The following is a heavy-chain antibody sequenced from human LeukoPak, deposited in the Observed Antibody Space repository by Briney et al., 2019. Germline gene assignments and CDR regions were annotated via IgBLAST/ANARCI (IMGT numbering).Heavy chain of an antibody. CDR2: ITTSDGNT. CDR1: GFTFSSYT. D-gene: IGHD3-3*01. CDR3: ARDRHYYDLWSGYSTIDY. Sequence: GGSLRLSCAASGFTFSSYTMSWVRQAPGKGLEWVSTITTSDGNTYYADSVKGRFTVSRDNSKNTLFLQMNSLRAEDTAVYYCARDRHYYDLWSGYSTIDYWGQGTLVTVSS. J-gene: IGHJ4*02. V-gene: IGHV3-23*01.